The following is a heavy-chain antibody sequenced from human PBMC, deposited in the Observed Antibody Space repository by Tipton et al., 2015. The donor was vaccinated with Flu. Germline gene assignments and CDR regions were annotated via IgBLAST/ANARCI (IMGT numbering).Heavy chain of an antibody. CDR3: ARVTYYYDSSGYYYGMDV. CDR2: IYSGGST. V-gene: IGHV3-53*01. CDR1: GFTVSNNY. Sequence: QLVQSGGGLIQPGGSLRLSCAASGFTVSNNYMSWVRQAPGKGLEWVSVIYSGGSTYYADSVKGRFTISRDNSKNTLYLQINSLRAEDTAVYYCARVTYYYDSSGYYYGMDVWGQGTTVTVSS. D-gene: IGHD3-22*01. J-gene: IGHJ6*02.